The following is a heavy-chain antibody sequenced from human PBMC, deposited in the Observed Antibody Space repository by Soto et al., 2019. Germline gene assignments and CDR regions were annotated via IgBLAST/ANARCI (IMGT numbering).Heavy chain of an antibody. D-gene: IGHD3-9*01. CDR3: ATYYDIQTGYTFDY. CDR2: IYHSGST. V-gene: IGHV4-4*02. J-gene: IGHJ4*02. CDR1: SASISNNRW. Sequence: PSETLSLTCAVSSASISNNRWWSWVRQPPGKGLEWIGEIYHSGSTRYNPSLESRVTMSMDKSKNQLSLELRSVTAADTAVYYCATYYDIQTGYTFDYWGPGTLVTVSS.